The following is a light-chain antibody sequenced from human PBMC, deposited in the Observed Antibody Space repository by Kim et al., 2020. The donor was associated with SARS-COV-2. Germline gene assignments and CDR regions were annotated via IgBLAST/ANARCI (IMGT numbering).Light chain of an antibody. Sequence: SYELTQPPSVSVSPGQTASITCSGDKLGDKYACWYQQKPGQSPVLVIYQDSKRPSGIPERFSGSNSGNTATLTISGTQAMDEADYYCQAWDSRGFLVFGTGTKVTVL. V-gene: IGLV3-1*01. CDR3: QAWDSRGFLV. J-gene: IGLJ1*01. CDR1: KLGDKY. CDR2: QDS.